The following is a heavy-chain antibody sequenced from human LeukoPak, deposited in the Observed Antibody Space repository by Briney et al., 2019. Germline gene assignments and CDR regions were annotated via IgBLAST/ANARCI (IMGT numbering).Heavy chain of an antibody. D-gene: IGHD3-10*01. Sequence: SVKVSCKASGGTFSSYAISWVRQAPGQGLEWMGRIIPILGIANYAQKFQGRVTITADKSTSTAYMGLSSLRSEDTAVYYCAMTSGNGRFDPWGQGTLVTVSS. CDR3: AMTSGNGRFDP. J-gene: IGHJ5*02. CDR1: GGTFSSYA. V-gene: IGHV1-69*04. CDR2: IIPILGIA.